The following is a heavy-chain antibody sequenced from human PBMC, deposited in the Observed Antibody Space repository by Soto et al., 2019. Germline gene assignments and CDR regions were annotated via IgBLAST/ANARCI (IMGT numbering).Heavy chain of an antibody. CDR1: GFTFSSYV. CDR2: ISEGGVRT. D-gene: IGHD2-2*01. Sequence: EVQLLESGGGLVQPGGSLRLSCAASGFTFSSYVMSWVRQAPGKGLEWVSGISEGGVRTYYADSVKGRFTISRDNSKNTLYLQMNSLRAEDTAVYYCAKDRGPQSYRGVANWGQGTQVTDSS. J-gene: IGHJ4*02. CDR3: AKDRGPQSYRGVAN. V-gene: IGHV3-23*01.